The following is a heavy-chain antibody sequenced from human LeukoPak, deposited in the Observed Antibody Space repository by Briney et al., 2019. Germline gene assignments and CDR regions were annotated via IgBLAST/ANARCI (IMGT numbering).Heavy chain of an antibody. J-gene: IGHJ4*02. CDR2: ISAYNGNT. CDR1: GYTFTSYG. D-gene: IGHD3/OR15-3a*01. V-gene: IGHV1-18*01. Sequence: ASVKVSCKASGYTFTSYGISWARQAPGQGLEWMGWISAYNGNTNYAQKLQGRVTMTTDTSTSTAYMELRSLRSDDTAVYYCARDRQGLVPPLIWGQGTLVTVSS. CDR3: ARDRQGLVPPLI.